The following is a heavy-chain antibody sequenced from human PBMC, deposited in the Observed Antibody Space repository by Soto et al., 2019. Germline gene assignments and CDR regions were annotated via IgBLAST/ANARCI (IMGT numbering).Heavy chain of an antibody. D-gene: IGHD3-22*01. J-gene: IGHJ3*02. CDR3: ARSTYYYDSSGYYDGGVISAFEI. Sequence: SVKVSCKASGGTFSSYAISWVRQAPGQGLEWMVGIIPIFGTANYAQKFQGRVTITADESKSTAYMELTSLRSEDTAVYYCARSTYYYDSSGYYDGGVISAFEIWGQGTMVTVSS. CDR1: GGTFSSYA. CDR2: IIPIFGTA. V-gene: IGHV1-69*13.